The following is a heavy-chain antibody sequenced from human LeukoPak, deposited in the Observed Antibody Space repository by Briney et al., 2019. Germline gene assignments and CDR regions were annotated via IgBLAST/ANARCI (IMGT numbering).Heavy chain of an antibody. J-gene: IGHJ4*02. V-gene: IGHV3-30*04. CDR1: GFTFNIYA. CDR3: ARGGWVTTVKRFDY. D-gene: IGHD4-11*01. CDR2: ISYDENDK. Sequence: PGGSLRLSCAASGFTFNIYAMHWVRQAPGKGLEWVAVISYDENDKYYADSVKGRFTISRDNSKNTLYLQMNSLRAEDTAVYYCARGGWVTTVKRFDYWGQGTLVTVSS.